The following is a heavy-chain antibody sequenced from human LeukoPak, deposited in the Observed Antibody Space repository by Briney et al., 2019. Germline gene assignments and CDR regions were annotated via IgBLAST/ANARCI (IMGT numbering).Heavy chain of an antibody. D-gene: IGHD5-12*01. Sequence: TGGSLRLSCAASGFTFSNAWMSWVRQAPGKGLEWVGRIKSKTDGGTTDYAAPVKGRFTISRDDSKNTLYLQMNSLKTEDTAVYYCTTADIVATIRYYYYYMDVWGKGTTVTVSS. CDR2: IKSKTDGGTT. V-gene: IGHV3-15*01. J-gene: IGHJ6*03. CDR3: TTADIVATIRYYYYYMDV. CDR1: GFTFSNAW.